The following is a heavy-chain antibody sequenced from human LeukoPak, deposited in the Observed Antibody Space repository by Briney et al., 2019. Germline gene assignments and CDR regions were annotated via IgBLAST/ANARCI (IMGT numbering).Heavy chain of an antibody. CDR2: ISSDGNT. J-gene: IGHJ6*02. Sequence: GGSLRLSCAASGFTVSSSSMNWVRLAPGKGLEWVSGISSDGNTYYADSVESRFTSSRDNSRNTLSLQMHGLRADDTAVYYCARGQEQFSSPWQWGPRRKNFYYYGMDVWGQGTTVTVSS. D-gene: IGHD6-19*01. V-gene: IGHV3-66*01. CDR3: ARGQEQFSSPWQWGPRRKNFYYYGMDV. CDR1: GFTVSSSS.